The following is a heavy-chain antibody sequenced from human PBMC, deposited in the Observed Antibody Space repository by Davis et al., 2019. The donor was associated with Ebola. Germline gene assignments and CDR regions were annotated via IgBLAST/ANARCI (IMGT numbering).Heavy chain of an antibody. Sequence: PGGSLRLSCAASGFTFSSYAMHWVRQAPSKGLEWVAVISYDGSNKYYADSVKGRFTISRDNSKNTLYLQMNSLRAEDTAVYYCASSTAVNVWGQGTTVTVSS. J-gene: IGHJ6*02. CDR2: ISYDGSNK. D-gene: IGHD5-18*01. CDR3: ASSTAVNV. V-gene: IGHV3-30*04. CDR1: GFTFSSYA.